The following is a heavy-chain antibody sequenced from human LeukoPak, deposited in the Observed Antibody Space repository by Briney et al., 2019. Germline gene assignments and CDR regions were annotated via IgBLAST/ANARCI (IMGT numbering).Heavy chain of an antibody. CDR2: IYTSGST. V-gene: IGHV4-61*02. Sequence: KASETLSLTCTVSGGSISSGSYYWSWIRQPAGKRLEWIGRIYTSGSTDYKPSLKSRVTISVDTSKNQFSLKLSSVTAADTAVYYCARGGGYCSGGSCQHFDYWGQGTLVTVSS. CDR3: ARGGGYCSGGSCQHFDY. D-gene: IGHD2-15*01. J-gene: IGHJ4*02. CDR1: GGSISSGSYY.